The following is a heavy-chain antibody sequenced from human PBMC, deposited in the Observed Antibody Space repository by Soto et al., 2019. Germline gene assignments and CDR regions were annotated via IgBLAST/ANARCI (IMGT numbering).Heavy chain of an antibody. CDR1: GGTFSSYA. V-gene: IGHV1-69*06. Sequence: ASVKVSCKASGGTFSSYAISWVRQAPGQGLEWMGGIIPIFGTANYARKFQGRVTITADKSTSTAYMELSSLRSEDTAVYYCALNSSGWYENWFDPWGQGTLVTVSS. CDR3: ALNSSGWYENWFDP. J-gene: IGHJ5*02. CDR2: IIPIFGTA. D-gene: IGHD6-19*01.